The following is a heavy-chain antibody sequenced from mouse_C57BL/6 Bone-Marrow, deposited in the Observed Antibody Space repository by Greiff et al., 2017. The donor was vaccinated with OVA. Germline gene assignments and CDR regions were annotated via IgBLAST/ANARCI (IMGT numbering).Heavy chain of an antibody. CDR3: ARSGSSYHWYFDV. J-gene: IGHJ1*03. CDR1: GFTFTDYY. CDR2: IRNKANGYTT. Sequence: EVMLVESGGGLVQPGGSLSLSCAASGFTFTDYYMSWVRQPPGKALEWLGFIRNKANGYTTEYSASVKGRFTISRDNAQSILYLQMNALRAEDSATYYCARSGSSYHWYFDVWGTGTTVTVSS. V-gene: IGHV7-3*01. D-gene: IGHD1-1*01.